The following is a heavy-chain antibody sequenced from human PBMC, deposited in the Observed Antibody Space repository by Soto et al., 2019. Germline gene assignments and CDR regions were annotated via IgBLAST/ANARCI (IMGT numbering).Heavy chain of an antibody. CDR1: GYTFSDYY. Sequence: QVQLVESGGDLVKPGGSLRLSCAASGYTFSDYYMSWIRQAPGKGLEWISYIDTSGTKIYYADSVKGRFTITRENAKNSLDLEMNSLRDEDTAGYYCASHYDMWSGYLSPVDYWGQGTLVTVSS. J-gene: IGHJ4*02. D-gene: IGHD3-3*01. CDR2: IDTSGTKI. V-gene: IGHV3-11*01. CDR3: ASHYDMWSGYLSPVDY.